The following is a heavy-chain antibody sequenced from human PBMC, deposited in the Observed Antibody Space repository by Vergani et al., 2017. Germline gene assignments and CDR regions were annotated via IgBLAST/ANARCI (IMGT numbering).Heavy chain of an antibody. CDR1: GGTFSNHV. CDR2: ILPLFGTP. D-gene: IGHD6-19*01. J-gene: IGHJ4*02. Sequence: QVQLVQSGAEVKKPGSSVKVSCKSSGGTFSNHVLAWVRQAPGQGLEWMGGILPLFGTPTYAQRFQGRVTITADESTTTAYMELTSLTSEDSAVYYCARDCGSSGEVWGQGTLVTVSS. V-gene: IGHV1-69*01. CDR3: ARDCGSSGEV.